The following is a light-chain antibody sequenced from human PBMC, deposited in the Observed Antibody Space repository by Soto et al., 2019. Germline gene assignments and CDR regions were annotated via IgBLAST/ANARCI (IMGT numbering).Light chain of an antibody. Sequence: EIVMTQSPATLSVSPGERATLSCRASQSVSSNLAWYHQKPGQAPRRLIYGASTSATSIPARFSGSRSGRAFTLTISSLASEDFAVYYCPQYNSSPRTFGQGTKVEIK. J-gene: IGKJ1*01. V-gene: IGKV3-15*01. CDR1: QSVSSN. CDR3: PQYNSSPRT. CDR2: GAS.